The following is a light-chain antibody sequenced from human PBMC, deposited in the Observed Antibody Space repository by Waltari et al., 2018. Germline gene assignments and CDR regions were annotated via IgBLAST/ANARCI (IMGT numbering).Light chain of an antibody. V-gene: IGKV4-1*01. Sequence: DIVMTQSPDSLAVSLGERATINCKSSQSVSYSSKNKDLLAWYQQKPGQPPKLLIYWASTRESGVPDRFSGSGSGTDFTLTISSLQAEDVAVYFCQQYYTTPVTFGQGTRLEIK. CDR2: WAS. CDR3: QQYYTTPVT. J-gene: IGKJ5*01. CDR1: QSVSYSSKNKDL.